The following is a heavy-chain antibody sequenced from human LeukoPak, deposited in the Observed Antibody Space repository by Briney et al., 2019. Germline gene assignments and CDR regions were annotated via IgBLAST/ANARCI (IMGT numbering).Heavy chain of an antibody. D-gene: IGHD4-23*01. Sequence: GASVKVSCKVSGYTLTELSMHWVRQAPGKGLEWMGGFDPEDGETIYAQKFQGRVTMTEDTSTDTAYMELSSLRSEDTAVYYCATEYFRYGGNSVFSGFDYWGQGTLVTVSS. V-gene: IGHV1-24*01. J-gene: IGHJ4*02. CDR1: GYTLTELS. CDR3: ATEYFRYGGNSVFSGFDY. CDR2: FDPEDGET.